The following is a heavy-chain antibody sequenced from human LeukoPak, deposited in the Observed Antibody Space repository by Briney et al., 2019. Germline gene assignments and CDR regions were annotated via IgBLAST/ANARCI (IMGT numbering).Heavy chain of an antibody. CDR2: ISVSGNT. D-gene: IGHD6-13*01. Sequence: GGSLRLSCAASGFTLSSYAMSWVRQGPGKGLEWVSAISVSGNTYHADSVKGRFTISRDNSKDTLYLQMNSLRAEDTAIYYCAKDVGTAALFVWYFDLWGRGTLVTVSS. CDR3: AKDVGTAALFVWYFDL. CDR1: GFTLSSYA. V-gene: IGHV3-23*01. J-gene: IGHJ2*01.